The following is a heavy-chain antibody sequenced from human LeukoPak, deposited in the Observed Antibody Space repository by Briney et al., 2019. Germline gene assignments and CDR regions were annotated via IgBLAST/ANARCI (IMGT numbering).Heavy chain of an antibody. D-gene: IGHD5-12*01. CDR2: ISSSSTI. CDR1: GFTFSSYS. Sequence: GGSLRLSCAASGFTFSSYSMNWVRQAPGKGLEWVSYISSSSTIYYADSVKGRFTISRDNAKNSLYLQMNSLRAEDTAVYYCARDAVYSGYDPGVSDYWGQGTLVTVSS. V-gene: IGHV3-48*04. J-gene: IGHJ4*02. CDR3: ARDAVYSGYDPGVSDY.